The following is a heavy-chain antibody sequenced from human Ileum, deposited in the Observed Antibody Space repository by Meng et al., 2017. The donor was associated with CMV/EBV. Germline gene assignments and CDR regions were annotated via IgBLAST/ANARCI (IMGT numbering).Heavy chain of an antibody. Sequence: SGYSFTSLGMHWVRQTPGQKLEWMGYINGGNGDTAFSPKAQGRVTITRDTSASTAYMELNNLRSEDTGIYYCARSGDPGITVTGAFDIWGQGTLVTVXS. CDR1: GYSFTSLG. D-gene: IGHD6-19*01. V-gene: IGHV1-3*01. J-gene: IGHJ4*02. CDR2: INGGNGDT. CDR3: ARSGDPGITVTGAFDI.